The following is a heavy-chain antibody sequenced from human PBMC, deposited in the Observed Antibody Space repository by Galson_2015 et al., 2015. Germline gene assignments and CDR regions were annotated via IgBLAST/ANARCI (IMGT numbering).Heavy chain of an antibody. Sequence: CAISGDSVSSHSAAWNWIRQSPSRGLEWLGRTYYKSKWSNNYAVSVKGRITINPDTSKNQFSLQLNSVTPEDTAVYYCARGGPYGDYFFDQWGQGTLVTVSS. D-gene: IGHD4-17*01. CDR3: ARGGPYGDYFFDQ. CDR1: GDSVSSHSAA. J-gene: IGHJ4*02. V-gene: IGHV6-1*01. CDR2: TYYKSKWSN.